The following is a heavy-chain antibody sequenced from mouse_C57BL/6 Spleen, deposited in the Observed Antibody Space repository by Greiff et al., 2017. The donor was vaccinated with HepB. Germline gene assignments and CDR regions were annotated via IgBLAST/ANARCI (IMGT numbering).Heavy chain of an antibody. CDR3: ARSSYSNYDAMDY. CDR1: GYSITSDY. CDR2: ISYSGST. D-gene: IGHD2-5*01. Sequence: EVKLVESGPGLAKPSQTLSLTCSVTGYSITSDYWNWIRKFPGNKLEYMGYISYSGSTYYNPSLKSRISINRDTSKNQYYLQLNSVTTEDTATYYCARSSYSNYDAMDYWGQGTSVTVSS. V-gene: IGHV3-8*01. J-gene: IGHJ4*01.